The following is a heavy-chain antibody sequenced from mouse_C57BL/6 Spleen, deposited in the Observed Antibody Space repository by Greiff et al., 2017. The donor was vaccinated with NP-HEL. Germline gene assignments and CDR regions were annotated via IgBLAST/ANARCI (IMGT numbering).Heavy chain of an antibody. CDR3: ARGVTTVVATFYYAMDY. CDR1: GFNIKDYY. Sequence: EVQLQQSGAELVKPGASVKLSCTASGFNIKDYYMHWVKQRTEQGLEWIGRIDPEDGETKYAPKFQGKATITADTSSNTAYLQLSSLTSEDTAVYYGARGVTTVVATFYYAMDYWGQGTSVTVSS. CDR2: IDPEDGET. J-gene: IGHJ4*01. D-gene: IGHD1-1*01. V-gene: IGHV14-2*01.